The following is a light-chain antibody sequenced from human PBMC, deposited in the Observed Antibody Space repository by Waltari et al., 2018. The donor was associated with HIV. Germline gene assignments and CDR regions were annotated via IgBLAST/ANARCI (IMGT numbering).Light chain of an antibody. J-gene: IGKJ4*01. CDR2: AAS. V-gene: IGKV1-39*01. Sequence: DIPLTQSPSSLSASVGDRVTLTCRASQSISSYLNWYQQKPGKAPKLLIYAASSLQSGVPSRFSGSGSGTDFTLTISSLQPEDFATYYCQQSYSTPLTFGGGTKVEIK. CDR1: QSISSY. CDR3: QQSYSTPLT.